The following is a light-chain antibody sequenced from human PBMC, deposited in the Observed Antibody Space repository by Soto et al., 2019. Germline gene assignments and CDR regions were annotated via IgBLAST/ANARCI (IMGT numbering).Light chain of an antibody. V-gene: IGKV4-1*01. CDR2: WAS. J-gene: IGKJ4*01. CDR3: QTYYRVPLT. CDR1: QSLLSSSDNRNY. Sequence: DVVMTQSPDSLALSLGERATINCKSSQSLLSSSDNRNYLAWFQQKVGQPPKLLIRWASTRESGVPDRFSASGSATDFTPTTNSLQAEDVAVYYCQTYYRVPLTFGGGTKVELK.